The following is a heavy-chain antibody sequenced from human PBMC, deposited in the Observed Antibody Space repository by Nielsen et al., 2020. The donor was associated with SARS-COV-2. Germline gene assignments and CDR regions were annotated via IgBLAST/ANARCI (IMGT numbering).Heavy chain of an antibody. CDR3: ARDPIAARSDAFDI. CDR2: IYYSGST. Sequence: SETLSLTCTVSGGSISSGGYYWSWIRQHPGKGLEWIGYIYYSGSTYYNPSLKSRVTISVDTSKNQFSLKLSSVTAADTAVYYCARDPIAARSDAFDIWGQGTMVTVSS. V-gene: IGHV4-31*03. D-gene: IGHD6-6*01. J-gene: IGHJ3*02. CDR1: GGSISSGGYY.